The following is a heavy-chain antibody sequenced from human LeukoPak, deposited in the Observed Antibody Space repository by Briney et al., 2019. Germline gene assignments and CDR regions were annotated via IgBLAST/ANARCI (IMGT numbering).Heavy chain of an antibody. CDR3: ARRVLTTVTIDY. Sequence: PSETLSLTCSVSDYSISSGYYWGWIRQPPGKGLEWIGSMYHSGDTYHNPALKSRVTISVDTSKNQFSLKLSSVTAADTAVYYCARRVLTTVTIDYWGQGTLVTVSS. D-gene: IGHD4-11*01. J-gene: IGHJ4*02. V-gene: IGHV4-38-2*02. CDR1: DYSISSGYY. CDR2: MYHSGDT.